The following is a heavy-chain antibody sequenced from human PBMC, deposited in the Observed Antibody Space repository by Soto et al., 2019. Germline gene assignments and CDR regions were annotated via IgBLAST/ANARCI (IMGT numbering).Heavy chain of an antibody. V-gene: IGHV4-30-4*02. J-gene: IGHJ3*02. CDR1: GGSISSGDYY. CDR3: ARARDGYTFPFDI. Sequence: SETLSLTCTVSGGSISSGDYYWIWIRQPPGKGLEWIGYIYYSGSTYYNPSLKSRVTISVDTSKNQFSLKLSSVTAADTAVYYCARARDGYTFPFDIWGQGTMVTVSS. D-gene: IGHD5-12*01. CDR2: IYYSGST.